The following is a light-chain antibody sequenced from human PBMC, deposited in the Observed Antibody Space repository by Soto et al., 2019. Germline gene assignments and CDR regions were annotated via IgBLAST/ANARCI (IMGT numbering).Light chain of an antibody. CDR3: QQLKTYPLT. V-gene: IGKV1-9*01. Sequence: DIQMTQSPSFLSASVGDRVTITWRASQGVSSYLAWYQQRAGKAPKFLMYAAPTWQNGVPSRFSGSGSGTEFALTISSLQPEDFATYYCQQLKTYPLTFGGGTKVDI. CDR2: AAP. CDR1: QGVSSY. J-gene: IGKJ4*01.